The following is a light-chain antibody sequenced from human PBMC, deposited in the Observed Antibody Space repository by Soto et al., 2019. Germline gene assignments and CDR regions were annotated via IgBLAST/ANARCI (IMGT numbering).Light chain of an antibody. Sequence: EIVMTQSPATLSVSPGERATLSCRASQSVSSNLAWYQQKPGQAPRLLIYGASTRATGIPARFSGSGSQTEFTLTISSLQSEDFAVYYCQQYNNWSPLTFSGGTKVEIK. CDR3: QQYNNWSPLT. J-gene: IGKJ4*01. V-gene: IGKV3-15*01. CDR2: GAS. CDR1: QSVSSN.